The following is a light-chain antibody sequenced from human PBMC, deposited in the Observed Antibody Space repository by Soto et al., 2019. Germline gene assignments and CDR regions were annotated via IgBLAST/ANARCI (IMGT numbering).Light chain of an antibody. CDR2: AAS. CDR3: QQLNSYPIT. Sequence: MQLTQSPSSLAASVLDNVTITCLASQGISSFLAWYQQKPGKAPKLLIYAASTLQSGVPSRFSGSGSGTDFTLTISSLQPEDFATYFCQQLNSYPITFGQGTRLEIK. V-gene: IGKV1-9*01. J-gene: IGKJ5*01. CDR1: QGISSF.